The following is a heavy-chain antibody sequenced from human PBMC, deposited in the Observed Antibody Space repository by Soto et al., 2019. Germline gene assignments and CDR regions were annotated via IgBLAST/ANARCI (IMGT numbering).Heavy chain of an antibody. CDR3: ARDRGSKSYYYYGMDV. Sequence: QVQLVESGGGVVQPGRSLRLSCAASGFTFSSYAMHWVRQAPGKGLEWVAVISYDGSNKYYADSVKGRFTISRDNYKNTLYVQMNSLRAEDTAVYYCARDRGSKSYYYYGMDVWGQGTTVTVSS. J-gene: IGHJ6*02. V-gene: IGHV3-30-3*01. CDR2: ISYDGSNK. D-gene: IGHD2-2*01. CDR1: GFTFSSYA.